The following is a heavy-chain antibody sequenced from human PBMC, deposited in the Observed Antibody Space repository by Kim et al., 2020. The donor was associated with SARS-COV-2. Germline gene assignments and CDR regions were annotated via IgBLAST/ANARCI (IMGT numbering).Heavy chain of an antibody. CDR2: IRSKAYGGTT. Sequence: GGSLRLSCTASGFTFGDYAMSWFRQAPGKGLEWVGFIRSKAYGGTTEYAASVKGRFTISRDDSKSIAYLQMSSLKTEDTAVYYCTRTGSDPYYYYGMDVWGQGTTVTVSS. CDR1: GFTFGDYA. V-gene: IGHV3-49*03. J-gene: IGHJ6*02. CDR3: TRTGSDPYYYYGMDV.